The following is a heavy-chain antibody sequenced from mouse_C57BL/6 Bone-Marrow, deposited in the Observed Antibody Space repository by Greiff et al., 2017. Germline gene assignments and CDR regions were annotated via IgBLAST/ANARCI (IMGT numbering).Heavy chain of an antibody. CDR2: IYPRSGNT. CDR1: GYTFTSYG. V-gene: IGHV1-81*01. D-gene: IGHD1-1*02. J-gene: IGHJ2*01. Sequence: QVQLQQSGAELARPGASVKLSCKASGYTFTSYGISWVKQRAGQGLEWIGEIYPRSGNTYYNEKFKGKATLTADKSSSTAYMQLSSLTSEDSAVYYCARGVGWYFDDWGQGTTLTVSS. CDR3: ARGVGWYFDD.